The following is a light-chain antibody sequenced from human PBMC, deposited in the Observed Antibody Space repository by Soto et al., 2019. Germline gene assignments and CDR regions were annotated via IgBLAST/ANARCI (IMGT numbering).Light chain of an antibody. V-gene: IGKV3-15*01. J-gene: IGKJ4*01. CDR2: GAS. CDR1: QSVGSK. Sequence: EIVMTQSPATLSVSPGERATLSCRASQSVGSKLGWYQQKPGQAPRLLIYGASTRATGIPARFSGSGSGTEFTLTISSLQYEDFAVYYCQQYNNRPPLTFGGGTKVEIK. CDR3: QQYNNRPPLT.